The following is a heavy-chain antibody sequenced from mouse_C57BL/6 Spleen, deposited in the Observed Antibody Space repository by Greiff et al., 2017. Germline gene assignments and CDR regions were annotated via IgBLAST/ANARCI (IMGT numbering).Heavy chain of an antibody. CDR2: IHPSGGDT. Sequence: QVQLQQSGAELVKPGASVKLSCKASGYTFTSYCMHWVKQRPGQGLEWIGWIHPSGGDTNYNQKFKGKATLTVDKSSSTAYMELSSLTSEDSAVYVCAIEGGYSFDYWGQGTMVTVSS. CDR3: AIEGGYSFDY. D-gene: IGHD2-3*01. CDR1: GYTFTSYC. V-gene: IGHV1-74*01. J-gene: IGHJ3*01.